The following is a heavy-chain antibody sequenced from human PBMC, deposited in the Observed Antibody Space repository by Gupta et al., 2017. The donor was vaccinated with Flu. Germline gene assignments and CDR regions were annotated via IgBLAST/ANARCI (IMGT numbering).Heavy chain of an antibody. CDR3: AGGVDDSAFDF. CDR2: IYYSGTA. CDR1: SVSTSNSY. D-gene: IGHD3-3*01. Sequence: SVSTSNSYWALIRQPPGQGLEWIATIYYSGTAYYNPSLRSRATMSPDTSRNLFSLKVRSMTTADTGVYYCAGGVDDSAFDFWGQGPLVTVSS. J-gene: IGHJ4*02. V-gene: IGHV4-39*01.